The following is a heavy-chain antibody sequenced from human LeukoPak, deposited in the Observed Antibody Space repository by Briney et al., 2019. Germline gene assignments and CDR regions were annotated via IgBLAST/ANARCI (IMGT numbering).Heavy chain of an antibody. J-gene: IGHJ4*02. CDR2: INPDRGGT. CDR3: AMDTSGSNNY. CDR1: GYTFTGYY. D-gene: IGHD6-19*01. Sequence: ASVKVSCKASGYTFTGYYIHCVRQAPGQGLEWMGWINPDRGGTYYAQKFQGRGTMTRDTSISAAYMELSRLRSDDTAVYYCAMDTSGSNNYWGQGTLVTVSS. V-gene: IGHV1-2*02.